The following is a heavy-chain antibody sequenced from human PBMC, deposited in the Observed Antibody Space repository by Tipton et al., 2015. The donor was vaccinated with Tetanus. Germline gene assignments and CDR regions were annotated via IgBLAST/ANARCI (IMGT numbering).Heavy chain of an antibody. V-gene: IGHV4-61*01. J-gene: IGHJ3*02. CDR2: IYYSGST. CDR3: AREPRGGVGATTRGDAFDI. Sequence: TLSLTCTVSGGSVSSGSYYWSWIRQPPGKGLEWIGYIYYSGSTSYNPSLKSRVTISVDTSKNQFSLKLSFVTAADTAVYYCAREPRGGVGATTRGDAFDIWGQGTMVTVSS. D-gene: IGHD1-26*01. CDR1: GGSVSSGSYY.